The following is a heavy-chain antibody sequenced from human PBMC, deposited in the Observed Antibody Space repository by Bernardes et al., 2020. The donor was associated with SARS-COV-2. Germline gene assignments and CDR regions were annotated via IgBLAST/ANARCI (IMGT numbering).Heavy chain of an antibody. CDR2: IYSSGTT. J-gene: IGHJ4*02. CDR1: GFTVSSNY. CDR3: AREAF. V-gene: IGHV3-66*01. Sequence: GGSLRLSCAASGFTVSSNYMNWVRQAPGKGLEWVSIIYSSGTTYYADSVKGRFTISRDNSKNTLFLQMNSLRAEDTAVYFCAREAFWGQGTLVTVSS.